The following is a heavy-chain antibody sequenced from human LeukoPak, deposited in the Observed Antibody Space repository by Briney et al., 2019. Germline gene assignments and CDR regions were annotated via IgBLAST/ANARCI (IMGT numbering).Heavy chain of an antibody. D-gene: IGHD3-22*01. J-gene: IGHJ4*02. CDR3: AKNITMIPHGRFDY. CDR2: ISGSGGST. CDR1: GFTFSSYA. Sequence: GGSLRLSCAASGFTFSSYAMSWVRQAPGKGLEWVSIISGSGGSTYYADSVKGRFTISRDNSRNTLYLQMNSLRAEDTAVYYCAKNITMIPHGRFDYWGQGTLVTVSS. V-gene: IGHV3-23*01.